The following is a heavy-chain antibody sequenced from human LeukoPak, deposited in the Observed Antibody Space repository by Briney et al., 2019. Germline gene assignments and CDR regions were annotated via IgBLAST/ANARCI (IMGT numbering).Heavy chain of an antibody. Sequence: ASVKVSCKASGGTFSSYAISWVRQAPGQGLEWMGGIIPIFGTANYAQKFQGRVTITTDESTSTAYMELSSLRSEDTAVYYCARDLYPGDYALGYWGQGTLVTVSS. CDR3: ARDLYPGDYALGY. J-gene: IGHJ4*02. CDR1: GGTFSSYA. CDR2: IIPIFGTA. V-gene: IGHV1-69*05. D-gene: IGHD4-17*01.